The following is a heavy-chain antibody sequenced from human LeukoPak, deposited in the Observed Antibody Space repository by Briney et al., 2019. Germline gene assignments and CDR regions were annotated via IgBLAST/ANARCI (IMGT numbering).Heavy chain of an antibody. CDR3: AKGRYGSGSFSTPFEY. D-gene: IGHD3-10*01. Sequence: GGSLRLSCAASGFTFSTYAMTWVRQAPGKGLEWVSLISGTGGSTYYADSVKGRFTISRDNSKNSLYVQLNNLRTEDTALYYCAKGRYGSGSFSTPFEYWGQGTLVTVSS. J-gene: IGHJ4*02. CDR1: GFTFSTYA. V-gene: IGHV3-43*02. CDR2: ISGTGGST.